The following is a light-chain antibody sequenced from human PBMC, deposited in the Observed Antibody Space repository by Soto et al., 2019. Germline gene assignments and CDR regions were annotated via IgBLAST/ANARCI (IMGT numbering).Light chain of an antibody. V-gene: IGLV1-44*01. CDR1: RSNIGSNA. J-gene: IGLJ3*02. Sequence: QSVLTQPPSASGTPGQRVTISCSGSRSNIGSNAVSWYQQLPGTAPKHLIYNDNQRPSGVPDRFSASKSGTSASLAISGLQSEDEADYYCAAWDDSLNARGVFGGGTKLTVL. CDR2: NDN. CDR3: AAWDDSLNARGV.